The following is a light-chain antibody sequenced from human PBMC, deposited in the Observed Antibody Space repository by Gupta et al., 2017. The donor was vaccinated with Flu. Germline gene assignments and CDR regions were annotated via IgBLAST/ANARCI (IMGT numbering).Light chain of an antibody. CDR2: EVS. V-gene: IGLV2-8*01. CDR1: SSDVGGYNY. CDR3: SSYAGSNMGV. Sequence: TSSDVGGYNYVSWYQQHPGKATNLMIYEVSKRPSGVPDRFSGSKSGNTASLTVSGLQAEDEADYYCSSYAGSNMGVFGTGTKVTVL. J-gene: IGLJ1*01.